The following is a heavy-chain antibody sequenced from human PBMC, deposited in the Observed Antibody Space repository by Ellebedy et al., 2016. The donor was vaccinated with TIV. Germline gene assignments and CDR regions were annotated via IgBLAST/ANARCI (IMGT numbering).Heavy chain of an antibody. CDR1: GYTFIGYY. Sequence: AASVKVSCKASGYTFIGYYMHWVRQAPGQGLEWMGWINPNSGDTNYTQKFKGWVTMTRDTSISTVYMELSRLRSDDTAVYYCATSNRYYYDSSGPDAFDIWGQGTMVTVSS. CDR2: INPNSGDT. CDR3: ATSNRYYYDSSGPDAFDI. J-gene: IGHJ3*02. D-gene: IGHD3-22*01. V-gene: IGHV1-2*04.